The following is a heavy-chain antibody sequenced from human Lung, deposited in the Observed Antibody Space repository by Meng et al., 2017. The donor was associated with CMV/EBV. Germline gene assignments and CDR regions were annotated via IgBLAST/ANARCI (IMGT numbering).Heavy chain of an antibody. J-gene: IGHJ6*02. CDR2: FDPEDGET. D-gene: IGHD5-18*01. CDR1: GYTLTELS. Sequence: ASXXVSXKVSGYTLTELSMHWVRQAPGKGLEWMGGFDPEDGETIYAQKFQGRVTMTEDTSTDTAYMELSSLRSEDTAEYYCATDGRGYSYGKYYYYYGMDVXGQGXTVTVSS. V-gene: IGHV1-24*01. CDR3: ATDGRGYSYGKYYYYYGMDV.